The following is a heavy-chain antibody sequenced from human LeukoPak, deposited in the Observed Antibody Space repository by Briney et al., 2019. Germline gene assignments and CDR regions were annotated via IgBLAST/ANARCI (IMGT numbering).Heavy chain of an antibody. CDR3: ARDKYYDFWSGYSFDY. J-gene: IGHJ4*02. V-gene: IGHV3-11*04. D-gene: IGHD3-3*01. CDR1: GFTFSDHY. Sequence: PGGSLRLSCAASGFTFSDHYMSWIRQAPGKGLEWVSYISSSGRTTYYADSVKGRFTISRDNVKDSLYLQMNSLRAEDTAVYYCARDKYYDFWSGYSFDYWGQGTLVTVSS. CDR2: ISSSGRTT.